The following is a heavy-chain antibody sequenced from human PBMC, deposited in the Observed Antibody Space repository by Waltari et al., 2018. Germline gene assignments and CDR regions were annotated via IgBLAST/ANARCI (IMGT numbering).Heavy chain of an antibody. J-gene: IGHJ4*02. Sequence: QLQLVQSGPELKKPGTSVKVSCKASGFTFTSSAMQWVRKARGPPLEWIGWIVVGSGNTNYAQKFQERVTITRDMSTSTAYMELSSLRSEDTAVYYCAASTILIPGIAVAGSSFDYWGQGTLVTVSS. D-gene: IGHD6-19*01. CDR3: AASTILIPGIAVAGSSFDY. CDR1: GFTFTSSA. CDR2: IVVGSGNT. V-gene: IGHV1-58*02.